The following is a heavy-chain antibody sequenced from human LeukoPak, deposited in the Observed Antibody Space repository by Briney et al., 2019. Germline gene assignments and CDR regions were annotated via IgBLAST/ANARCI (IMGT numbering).Heavy chain of an antibody. Sequence: ASETLSLTCTVSGGSISSYYWSWIRQPPGKGLEWIGYIYYSGSTNYNPSLKSRVTISVDTSKNQFSLKLSSVTAADTAVYYCARLGRIVATIRTFDYWGQGTLVTVSS. CDR1: GGSISSYY. CDR2: IYYSGST. D-gene: IGHD5-12*01. CDR3: ARLGRIVATIRTFDY. J-gene: IGHJ4*02. V-gene: IGHV4-59*01.